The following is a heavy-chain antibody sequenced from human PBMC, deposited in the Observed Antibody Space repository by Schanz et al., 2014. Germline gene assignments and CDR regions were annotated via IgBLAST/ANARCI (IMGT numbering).Heavy chain of an antibody. V-gene: IGHV3-74*02. CDR3: ARSGSSNWYFFDY. CDR1: GFTFSDYY. Sequence: VYLVESGGDLVKPGGSLRLSCAASGFTFSDYYMAWIRQAPGKGLVWVSHINSDGTTTTYADSVKGRFTISRDNAENTLYLQMNSLRVEDTAVYYCARSGSSNWYFFDYWGQGTLXTVSS. CDR2: INSDGTTT. J-gene: IGHJ4*02. D-gene: IGHD6-13*01.